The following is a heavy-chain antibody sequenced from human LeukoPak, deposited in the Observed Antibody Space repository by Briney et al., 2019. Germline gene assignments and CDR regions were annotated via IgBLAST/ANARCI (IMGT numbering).Heavy chain of an antibody. Sequence: PSETLSLTCTVSGYSISSSYYWGWIRQPPGKGLEWIGSIYYSGSTYYNPSLKSRVTISVDTSKNQFSLKLSSVTAADTAVYYCARRVSYDYVWGSYREGGVDYWGQGTLVTVSS. CDR2: IYYSGST. CDR1: GYSISSSYY. CDR3: ARRVSYDYVWGSYREGGVDY. D-gene: IGHD3-16*02. V-gene: IGHV4-38-2*02. J-gene: IGHJ4*02.